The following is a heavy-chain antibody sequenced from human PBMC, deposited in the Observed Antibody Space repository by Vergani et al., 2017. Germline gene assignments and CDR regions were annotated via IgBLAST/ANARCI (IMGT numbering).Heavy chain of an antibody. V-gene: IGHV3-7*01. CDR1: GFTFNNYW. CDR2: IRDDGREK. J-gene: IGHJ6*02. CDR3: ARKHISNYYDSSGYYYMGYYYGMDV. D-gene: IGHD3-22*01. Sequence: EVQLLESGGGSAQPGESLRLSCVASGFTFNNYWMTWVRQAPGKGLEWVANIRDDGREKNYVDSVKGRFTISRDNAKNSLYLQMSSLRAEDTAVYYCARKHISNYYDSSGYYYMGYYYGMDVWGQGTTVTVSS.